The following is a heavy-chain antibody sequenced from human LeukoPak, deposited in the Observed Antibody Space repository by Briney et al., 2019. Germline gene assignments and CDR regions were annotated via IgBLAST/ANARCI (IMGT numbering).Heavy chain of an antibody. D-gene: IGHD3-10*01. CDR1: GFTVSSNY. CDR2: IYSGGST. CDR3: VKDQSGSGRW. V-gene: IGHV3-66*01. J-gene: IGHJ4*02. Sequence: PGGSLRLSCAAAGFTVSSNYMSWVRQAPGKGLEWVSVIYSGGSTYYADSVKGRFTISRDNSTNTLYLQMDSLRAEDTAVEYCVKDQSGSGRWWGQGTLVTVSS.